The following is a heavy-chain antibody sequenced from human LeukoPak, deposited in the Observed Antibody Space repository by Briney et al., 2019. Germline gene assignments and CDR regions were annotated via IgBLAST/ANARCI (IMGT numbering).Heavy chain of an antibody. V-gene: IGHV4-39*01. D-gene: IGHD3-22*01. CDR2: IYYSGST. Sequence: SETLSLTCTVSGGSISSSSYYWGWIRQPPGKGLEWIGSIYYSGSTYYNPSLKSRVTISVDTSKNQFSLKLSSVTAADTAVYYCARLEMVIADGSFDYWGQGTLVTVSS. J-gene: IGHJ4*02. CDR3: ARLEMVIADGSFDY. CDR1: GGSISSSSYY.